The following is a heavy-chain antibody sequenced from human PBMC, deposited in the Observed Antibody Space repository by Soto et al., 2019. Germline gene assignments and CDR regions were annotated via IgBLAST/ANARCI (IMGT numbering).Heavy chain of an antibody. V-gene: IGHV4-30-2*01. D-gene: IGHD6-19*01. CDR1: GGSISSGGYS. CDR2: IYHSVST. CDR3: ARAGGLGAVAVDY. Sequence: QLQLQESGSGLVKPAQTLSLTCAVYGGSISSGGYSWSWIRQPPVKGLEWIGYIYHSVSTYYNPSLKSRVPLSVDMSKDQFCLKLGSVTAADTAVYYCARAGGLGAVAVDYWGQGTLVTVSS. J-gene: IGHJ4*02.